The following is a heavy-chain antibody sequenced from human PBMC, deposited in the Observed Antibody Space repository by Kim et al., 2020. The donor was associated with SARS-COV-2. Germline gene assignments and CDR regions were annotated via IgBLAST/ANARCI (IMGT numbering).Heavy chain of an antibody. D-gene: IGHD7-27*01. CDR1: GGSISSSSYY. J-gene: IGHJ6*03. CDR2: IYYSGST. Sequence: SETLSLTCTVSGGSISSSSYYWGWIRQPPGKGLEWIGSIYYSGSTYYNPSLKSRVTISVDTSKNQFSLKLSSVTAADTAVYYCARHLGPLGAPYYYYYMDVWGKGTTVTVSS. CDR3: ARHLGPLGAPYYYYYMDV. V-gene: IGHV4-39*01.